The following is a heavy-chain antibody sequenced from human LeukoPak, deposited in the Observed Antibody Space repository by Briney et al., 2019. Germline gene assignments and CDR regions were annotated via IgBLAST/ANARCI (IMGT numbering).Heavy chain of an antibody. CDR1: GGSFSGYY. Sequence: PSETLSLTCAVYGGSFSGYYWSWIRQPPGKGLEWIGEINHSGSTNYNPSLESRVTISVDTSKNQFSLKLSSVTAADTAVYYCARRPRGDIVVVPAATHFDYWGQGTLVTVSS. J-gene: IGHJ4*02. CDR2: INHSGST. CDR3: ARRPRGDIVVVPAATHFDY. D-gene: IGHD2-2*01. V-gene: IGHV4-34*01.